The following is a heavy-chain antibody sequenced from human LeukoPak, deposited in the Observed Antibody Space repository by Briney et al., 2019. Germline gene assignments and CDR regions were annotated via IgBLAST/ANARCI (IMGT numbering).Heavy chain of an antibody. CDR1: GFTFSSYG. J-gene: IGHJ4*02. V-gene: IGHV3-30*03. Sequence: GGSLRLSCAASGFTFSSYGMHWVRQAPGKGLEWVAVISYDGSLKYYADSVKGRFTISRDNSKNTLYLQMNSLRTEDTAVFYCARDRYDYTGNLDYWGQGTLVTVSS. CDR2: ISYDGSLK. D-gene: IGHD2-8*02. CDR3: ARDRYDYTGNLDY.